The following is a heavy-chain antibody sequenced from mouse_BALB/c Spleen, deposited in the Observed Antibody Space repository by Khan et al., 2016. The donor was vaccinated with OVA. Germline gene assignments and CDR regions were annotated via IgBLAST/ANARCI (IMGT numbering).Heavy chain of an antibody. CDR3: ARWFAY. CDR2: ISYSGGT. J-gene: IGHJ3*01. Sequence: EVQLVESGPGLVKPSQSLSLTCTVTGYSITSDYAWNWIRQFPGNKLEWMGYISYSGGTSYLPSLKSRISITRDTSKNQFFLQLNSVTTEDSATYYCARWFAYWGQGTLVTVST. V-gene: IGHV3-2*02. CDR1: GYSITSDYA.